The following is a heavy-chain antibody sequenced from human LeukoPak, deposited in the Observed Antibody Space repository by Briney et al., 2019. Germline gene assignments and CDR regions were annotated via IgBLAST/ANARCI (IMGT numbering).Heavy chain of an antibody. V-gene: IGHV1-46*01. Sequence: PGASVKVSCKTSGYLFTLSWMHWVRQAPGQGLEWMGLINPGRCTTHYTQKFQGRVTMIVDVRSDTEYMELSGLASEDTGIYFCARDFSRRGMVAADLLRLKQYHDFYMDVWGTGTSVTVSS. CDR3: ARDFSRRGMVAADLLRLKQYHDFYMDV. J-gene: IGHJ6*03. CDR1: GYLFTLSW. D-gene: IGHD6-25*01. CDR2: INPGRCTT.